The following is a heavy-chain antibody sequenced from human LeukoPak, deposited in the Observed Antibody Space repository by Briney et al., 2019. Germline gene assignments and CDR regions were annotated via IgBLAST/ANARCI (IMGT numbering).Heavy chain of an antibody. D-gene: IGHD3-22*01. V-gene: IGHV3-74*01. J-gene: IGHJ4*02. Sequence: GGSLRLSCAASGFTFSTYWMHWVRQAPGKGLVWVSRINSDGSSTNYADSVTGRFTISRDNAKNTLYLQMNSLRAEDTAVYYCARWTYYYDSSGYPFDYWGQGTLVTVSS. CDR1: GFTFSTYW. CDR2: INSDGSST. CDR3: ARWTYYYDSSGYPFDY.